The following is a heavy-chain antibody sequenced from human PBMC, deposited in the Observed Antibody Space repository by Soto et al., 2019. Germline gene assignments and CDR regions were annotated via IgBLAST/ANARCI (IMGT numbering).Heavy chain of an antibody. J-gene: IGHJ6*03. D-gene: IGHD3-3*01. CDR1: GASVTADY. V-gene: IGHV4-4*08. CDR3: ARYLRSGLYYMDV. Sequence: SETLSLTCTVSGASVTADYWSWVRQPPGRELEWIGYVHASDSTNYNPSLESRVTMSIDTPKNHFSLKLSSVTAADTAVYYCARYLRSGLYYMDVWGKGTTVTVSS. CDR2: VHASDST.